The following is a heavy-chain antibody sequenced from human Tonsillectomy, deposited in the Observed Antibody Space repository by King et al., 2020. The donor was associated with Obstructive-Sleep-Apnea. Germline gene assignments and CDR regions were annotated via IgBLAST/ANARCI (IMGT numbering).Heavy chain of an antibody. CDR3: ARSKGPGAFDI. CDR2: MSPSSGST. Sequence: VQLVESGAEVKKPGASVKVSCKASGYTFTSYDINWVRHATGRGLEWMAWMSPSSGSTAHAQKFQGRVTMTRSASNSTAYMDLSSLQSEDTAVYYCARSKGPGAFDIWGQGTMVIVSS. V-gene: IGHV1-8*01. J-gene: IGHJ3*02. CDR1: GYTFTSYD.